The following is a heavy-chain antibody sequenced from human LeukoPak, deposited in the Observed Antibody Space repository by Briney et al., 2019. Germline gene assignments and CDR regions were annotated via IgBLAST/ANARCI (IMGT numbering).Heavy chain of an antibody. CDR3: ARQPREVTRQTFDY. J-gene: IGHJ4*02. CDR2: IYYSGST. CDR1: GGPISSSSYY. V-gene: IGHV4-39*01. Sequence: SETLSLTCTVSGGPISSSSYYWGWIRQPPGKGLEWIGSIYYSGSTYYNPSLKSRVTISVDTSKNQFSLKLSSVTAADTAVYYCARQPREVTRQTFDYWGQGTLVTVSS. D-gene: IGHD3-3*01.